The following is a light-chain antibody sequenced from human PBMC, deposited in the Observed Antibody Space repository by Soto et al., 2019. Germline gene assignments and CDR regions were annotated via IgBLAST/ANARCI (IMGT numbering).Light chain of an antibody. CDR1: QSVSNTY. V-gene: IGKV3-20*01. J-gene: IGKJ2*01. CDR3: QQYGTSPPVYA. CDR2: GAS. Sequence: EIVLTQSPGTLSLSPGERATLSSRTSQSVSNTYLAWYQQKPGQAPRLLIYGASSRAAGIPDRFSGGGSGTDFTLTISRLEPEDFAVYYCQQYGTSPPVYAFGQGTKLEIK.